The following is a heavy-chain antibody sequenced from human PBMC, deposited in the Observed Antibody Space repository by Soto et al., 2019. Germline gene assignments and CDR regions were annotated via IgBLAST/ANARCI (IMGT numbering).Heavy chain of an antibody. CDR1: GYSFTSYW. Sequence: GESLKISCKGSGYSFTSYWISWVRQMPWKGLERTGRIDPSDSYTNYSPSFQGHVTISADKSISTAYLQRRSLKASDTAMYYCARAAPSCYYYYGMDVWGPGTTVTISS. V-gene: IGHV5-10-1*01. CDR2: IDPSDSYT. J-gene: IGHJ6*01. CDR3: ARAAPSCYYYYGMDV.